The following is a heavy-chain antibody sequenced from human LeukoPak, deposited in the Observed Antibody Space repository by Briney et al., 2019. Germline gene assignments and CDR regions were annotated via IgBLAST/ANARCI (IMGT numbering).Heavy chain of an antibody. J-gene: IGHJ4*02. CDR1: GFTFSNYW. CDR3: ARTAVFGVVTGFDY. V-gene: IGHV3-7*01. Sequence: PGGSLRLSCSASGFTFSNYWMSWVRQAPGKGLEWVANIKQDESEKYYVDSVKGRFTIPRDNAKSSLYLQMISLRAEDTAVYYCARTAVFGVVTGFDYWGQGTLVTVSS. CDR2: IKQDESEK. D-gene: IGHD3-3*01.